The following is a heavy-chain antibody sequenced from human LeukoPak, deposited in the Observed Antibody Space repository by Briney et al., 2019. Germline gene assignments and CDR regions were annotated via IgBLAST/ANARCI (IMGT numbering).Heavy chain of an antibody. V-gene: IGHV3-21*01. J-gene: IGHJ5*02. CDR3: ARGGSSCFDP. D-gene: IGHD6-13*01. CDR1: GFTFSSYN. Sequence: AGGSLRLSCSASGFTFSSYNMNWVRQAPGKGLEWVSSIGYGGADSHYADSVKGRFTISRDNAKNSLHLQMNSLRAEDTAVYYCARGGSSCFDPWGQGTLVTVSS. CDR2: IGYGGADS.